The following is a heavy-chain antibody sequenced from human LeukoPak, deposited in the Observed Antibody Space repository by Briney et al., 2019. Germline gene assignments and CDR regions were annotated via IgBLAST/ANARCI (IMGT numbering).Heavy chain of an antibody. D-gene: IGHD1-14*01. Sequence: GGSLRLSCAASGFIFSDYTMNWFRQAPGKGLEWVSSISTSSSYIHYADSVKGRFTISRDNAKNSLYLQMNSLRAEDTAVYYCARGTLNIPGEHGAFDYWGQGTLVTVSS. V-gene: IGHV3-21*01. CDR1: GFIFSDYT. CDR3: ARGTLNIPGEHGAFDY. CDR2: ISTSSSYI. J-gene: IGHJ4*02.